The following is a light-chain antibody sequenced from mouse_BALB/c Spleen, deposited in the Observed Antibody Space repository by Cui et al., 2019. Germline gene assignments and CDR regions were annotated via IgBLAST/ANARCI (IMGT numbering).Light chain of an antibody. CDR1: SSVSSSY. CDR3: QQWSGYPFT. V-gene: IGKV4-58*01. J-gene: IGKJ5*01. Sequence: ENVLTQSPAIMAASLWQKVTMTCSASSSVSSSYLHWYQQKSGASPKPLIHRTSNLASGVPARFSGSGSGTSYSLTISSVEAEDDATYYCQQWSGYPFTFGAGTKLELK. CDR2: RTS.